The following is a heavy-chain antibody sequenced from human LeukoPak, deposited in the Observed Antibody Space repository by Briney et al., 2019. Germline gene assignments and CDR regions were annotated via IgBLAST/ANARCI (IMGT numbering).Heavy chain of an antibody. CDR1: GGPFSGYY. CDR2: INHSGST. J-gene: IGHJ4*02. D-gene: IGHD3-22*01. CDR3: ASLDSSGQTGDY. Sequence: PSETLSLTCAVYGGPFSGYYWSWIRQPPGKGLEWIGEINHSGSTNYNPSLKSRVTISVDTSKNQFSLKLSSVTAADTAVYYCASLDSSGQTGDYWGQGTLVTVSS. V-gene: IGHV4-34*01.